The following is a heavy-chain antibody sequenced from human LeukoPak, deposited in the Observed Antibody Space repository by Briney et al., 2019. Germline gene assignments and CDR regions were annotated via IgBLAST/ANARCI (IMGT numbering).Heavy chain of an antibody. CDR1: GFTFSSYW. V-gene: IGHV3-74*01. Sequence: GGSLRLSCAASGFTFSSYWMHWVRQAPGKGLVWVSRINSDGSSTSYADSVKGRFTISRDNAKNTLYLQMNSLRAEDTAVYYCARETDSGSPDAFDIWGQGTMVTVSS. CDR3: ARETDSGSPDAFDI. J-gene: IGHJ3*02. CDR2: INSDGSST. D-gene: IGHD1-26*01.